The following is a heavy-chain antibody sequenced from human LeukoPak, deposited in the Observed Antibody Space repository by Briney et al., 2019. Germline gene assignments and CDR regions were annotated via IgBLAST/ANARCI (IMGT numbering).Heavy chain of an antibody. CDR2: INPNSGGT. CDR3: ARDPNSSSWYGYYYYYYYMDV. CDR1: GYTFIGYY. D-gene: IGHD6-13*01. J-gene: IGHJ6*03. V-gene: IGHV1-2*02. Sequence: ASVKVSCKASGYTFIGYYMHWVRQAPGQGLEWMGWINPNSGGTNYAQKFQGRVTMTRDTSISTAYMELSRLRSDDTAVYYCARDPNSSSWYGYYYYYYYMDVWGKGTTVTISS.